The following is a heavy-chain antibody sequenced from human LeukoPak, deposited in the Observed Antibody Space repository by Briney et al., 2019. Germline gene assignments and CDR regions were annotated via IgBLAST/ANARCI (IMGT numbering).Heavy chain of an antibody. CDR1: GYTFTSYK. V-gene: IGHV1-46*01. Sequence: ASVKVSFKTSGYTFTSYKMHWVRQAPGQGLEWMGIINPSGGGTRYAQKFQGRVTMTRDTSTSTVYMELSSLRSEDTAVYYCARDSSGWSFDYWGQGTLVTVSS. CDR3: ARDSSGWSFDY. J-gene: IGHJ4*02. D-gene: IGHD6-19*01. CDR2: INPSGGGT.